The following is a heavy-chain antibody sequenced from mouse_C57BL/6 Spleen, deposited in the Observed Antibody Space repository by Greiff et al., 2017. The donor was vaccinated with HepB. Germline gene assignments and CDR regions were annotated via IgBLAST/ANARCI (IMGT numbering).Heavy chain of an antibody. CDR2: IDPSDSYT. V-gene: IGHV1-59*01. CDR3: APTGTGYFDV. D-gene: IGHD4-1*02. Sequence: QVQLKQPGAELVRPGTSVKLSCKASGYTFTSYWMHWVKQRPGQGLEWIGVIDPSDSYTNYNQKFKGKATLTVDTSSSTAYMQLSSLTSEDSAVYYCAPTGTGYFDVWGTGTTVTVSS. CDR1: GYTFTSYW. J-gene: IGHJ1*03.